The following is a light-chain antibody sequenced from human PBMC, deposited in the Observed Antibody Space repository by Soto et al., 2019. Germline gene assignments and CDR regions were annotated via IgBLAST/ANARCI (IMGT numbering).Light chain of an antibody. V-gene: IGKV3-20*01. CDR2: GAT. CDR1: RSISSSY. J-gene: IGKJ1*01. CDR3: QHYATSPRT. Sequence: EVVLTQSPGTLSLSPGERATLSCRTSRSISSSYLAWYQQKPGQAPRLLIYGATSSANGIPDRFSGSGSGTDFTLTISRLEPEDYAVYYCQHYATSPRTFGQGTKVEVK.